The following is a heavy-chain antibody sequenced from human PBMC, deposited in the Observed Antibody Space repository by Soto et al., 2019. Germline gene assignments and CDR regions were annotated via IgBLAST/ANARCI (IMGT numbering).Heavy chain of an antibody. V-gene: IGHV3-21*01. J-gene: IGHJ4*02. D-gene: IGHD1-7*01. Sequence: PGGSLRLSCAASGFTFSSYSMNWVRQAPGKGLEWVSSISSSSSYIYYADSVKGRFTISRDNAKNSLFLQMNSLRAEDTAVYYCARQGETGTTLDYWGQGTLVTVSS. CDR3: ARQGETGTTLDY. CDR1: GFTFSSYS. CDR2: ISSSSSYI.